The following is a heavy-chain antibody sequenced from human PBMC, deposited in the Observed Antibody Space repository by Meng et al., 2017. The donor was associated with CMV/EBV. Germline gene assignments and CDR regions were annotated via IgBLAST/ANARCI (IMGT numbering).Heavy chain of an antibody. Sequence: GESLKISCAASGFTFSSYWMSWVRQAPGKGLEWVANIKQDGSEKYYVDSVKGRFTISRDNAKNSLYLQMNSLRAEDTAVYYCAREVSSYGNGYYYYGMDVWGQGTTVTVSS. D-gene: IGHD5-18*01. CDR2: IKQDGSEK. CDR3: AREVSSYGNGYYYYGMDV. V-gene: IGHV3-7*01. J-gene: IGHJ6*02. CDR1: GFTFSSYW.